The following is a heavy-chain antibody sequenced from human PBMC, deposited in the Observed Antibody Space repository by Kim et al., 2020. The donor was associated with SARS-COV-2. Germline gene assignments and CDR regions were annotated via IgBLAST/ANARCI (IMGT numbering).Heavy chain of an antibody. V-gene: IGHV3-48*02. CDR3: VRDRMGGAFDI. CDR1: GFTFSAYD. CDR2: ITKSSTTI. J-gene: IGHJ3*02. Sequence: GGSLRLSCATSGFTFSAYDMNWVRRAPGKGLEWLSFITKSSTTIYYANSVKDRFTISRDNAKNSLYLQMNSLRDEDTALYYCVRDRMGGAFDIWGQGTMVTVSS. D-gene: IGHD3-16*01.